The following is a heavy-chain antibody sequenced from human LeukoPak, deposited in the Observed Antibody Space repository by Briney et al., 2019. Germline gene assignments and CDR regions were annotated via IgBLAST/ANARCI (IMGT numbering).Heavy chain of an antibody. CDR3: ARVWEPAAPFDP. Sequence: GGSLRLSCAASGFTFSDYYMSWIRQAPGKGLEWVSYISSSGSTIYYADSVKGRFTISRDNAKNSLYLQMDSLRAEDTAVYYCARVWEPAAPFDPWGRGTLVTVSS. J-gene: IGHJ5*02. V-gene: IGHV3-11*01. CDR1: GFTFSDYY. D-gene: IGHD2-2*01. CDR2: ISSSGSTI.